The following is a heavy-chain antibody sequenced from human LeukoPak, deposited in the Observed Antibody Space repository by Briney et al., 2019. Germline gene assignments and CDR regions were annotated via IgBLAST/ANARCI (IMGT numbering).Heavy chain of an antibody. CDR2: IYSSGST. J-gene: IGHJ6*02. V-gene: IGHV4-4*07. D-gene: IGHD3-3*01. Sequence: SETLSLTCTVSGGSISSYYWSWIRQPAGKGLEWIGRIYSSGSTNYNPSLKSRVTMSVDTSKNQFSLKLTSVTAADTAVYYCARGLIRYEFWSCYYPPYYYYGMDVWGQGTTVTVSS. CDR3: ARGLIRYEFWSCYYPPYYYYGMDV. CDR1: GGSISSYY.